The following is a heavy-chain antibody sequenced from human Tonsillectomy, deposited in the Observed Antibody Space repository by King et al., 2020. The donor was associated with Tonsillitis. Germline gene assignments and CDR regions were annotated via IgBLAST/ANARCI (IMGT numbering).Heavy chain of an antibody. CDR1: GYTFIGYD. CDR2: INPNSGGT. Sequence: VQLVESGAEVKKPGASVKVSCKASGYTFIGYDIHWVRQAPGQGLEWMGWINPNSGGTKYAQQFQGRVTMTMDTSISTAYMELSRLKSDDTAVYYCARVLIAAAGLYYYGMDVWGQGTTVTVSS. V-gene: IGHV1-2*02. D-gene: IGHD6-13*01. J-gene: IGHJ6*02. CDR3: ARVLIAAAGLYYYGMDV.